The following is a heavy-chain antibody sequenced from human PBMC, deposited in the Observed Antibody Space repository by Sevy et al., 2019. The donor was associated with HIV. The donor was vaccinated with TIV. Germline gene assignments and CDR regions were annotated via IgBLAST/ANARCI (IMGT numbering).Heavy chain of an antibody. V-gene: IGHV3-9*01. J-gene: IGHJ5*02. CDR2: ISWNSGSI. Sequence: GGSLRLSCAASGFTFDDYAMHWVRQAPGKGLEWVSGISWNSGSIGYADSVKGRFTISRDNAKNSLYLQMNSLRAEDTALNYCAKSPRYDILTGSFDPWGQGTLVTVSS. CDR3: AKSPRYDILTGSFDP. CDR1: GFTFDDYA. D-gene: IGHD3-9*01.